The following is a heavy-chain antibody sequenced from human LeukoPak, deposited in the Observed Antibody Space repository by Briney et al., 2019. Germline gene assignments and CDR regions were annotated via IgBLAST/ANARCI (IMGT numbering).Heavy chain of an antibody. CDR1: GFTFSSYS. CDR2: ISSSSSYI. J-gene: IGHJ4*02. V-gene: IGHV3-21*01. CDR3: ARDEEYYYDSSGYYPPGY. Sequence: PGGSLRLSCAASGFTFSSYSMNWVRQAPGEGLEWASSISSSSSYIYYADSVKGRFTISRDNAKNSLYLQMNSLRAEDTAVYYCARDEEYYYDSSGYYPPGYWGQGTLVTVSS. D-gene: IGHD3-22*01.